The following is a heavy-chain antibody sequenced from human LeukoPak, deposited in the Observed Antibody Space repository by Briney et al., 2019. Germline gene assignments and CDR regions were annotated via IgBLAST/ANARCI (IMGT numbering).Heavy chain of an antibody. CDR2: IRYDGSNK. Sequence: PGGSLRLSCAASGFTFSSYGMHWVRQAPGKGLEWVAFIRYDGSNKYYADSVKGRFTISRDNSKNTLYLQMNSLRAEDTAVYYCANGAPKTTVVTQLRARAPTDIWGQGTMVTVSS. CDR3: ANGAPKTTVVTQLRARAPTDI. J-gene: IGHJ3*02. D-gene: IGHD4-23*01. V-gene: IGHV3-30*02. CDR1: GFTFSSYG.